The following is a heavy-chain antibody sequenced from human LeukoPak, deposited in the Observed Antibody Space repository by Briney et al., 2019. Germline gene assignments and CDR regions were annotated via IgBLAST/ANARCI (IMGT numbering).Heavy chain of an antibody. Sequence: GGSLRLSCASSGFTFSTYGMHWVRQAPGKGLEWVAFIRYDGSDKYYADSVKGRFTISRDNSKNTLYLQMNSPRPEDTAVYYCAKDIYIYGAGGYNFDYWGQGTLVTVSS. CDR1: GFTFSTYG. J-gene: IGHJ4*02. CDR2: IRYDGSDK. D-gene: IGHD1-1*01. V-gene: IGHV3-30*02. CDR3: AKDIYIYGAGGYNFDY.